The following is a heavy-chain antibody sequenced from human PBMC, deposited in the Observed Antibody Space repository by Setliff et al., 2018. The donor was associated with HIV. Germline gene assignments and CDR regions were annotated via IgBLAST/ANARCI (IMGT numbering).Heavy chain of an antibody. CDR2: LSDSGGTT. D-gene: IGHD6-19*01. CDR1: GFAFSSNA. J-gene: IGHJ3*02. CDR3: AKGPYRQWRGTDSFDI. Sequence: LRLSCEASGFAFSSNAMSWVRQSPGKGLEWVSSLSDSGGTTFYVDSVKGRFTISRDNSKNTLYLQMNSPRVEDTAVYHCAKGPYRQWRGTDSFDIWGRGTTVTVSS. V-gene: IGHV3-23*01.